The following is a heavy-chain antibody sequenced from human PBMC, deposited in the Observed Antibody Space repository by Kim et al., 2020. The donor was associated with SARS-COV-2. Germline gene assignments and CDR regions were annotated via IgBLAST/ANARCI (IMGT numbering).Heavy chain of an antibody. V-gene: IGHV3-23*01. J-gene: IGHJ4*02. CDR1: GFTFSSYA. D-gene: IGHD3-10*01. CDR2: ISCSGGST. CDR3: AKDQWVWFGGRDY. Sequence: GGSLRLSCAASGFTFSSYAMSWVRQAPGKGLEWVSAISCSGGSTYYADSVKGRFTISRDNSKNTLYLQMNSLRAEDTAVYYCAKDQWVWFGGRDYWGQGTLVTVSS.